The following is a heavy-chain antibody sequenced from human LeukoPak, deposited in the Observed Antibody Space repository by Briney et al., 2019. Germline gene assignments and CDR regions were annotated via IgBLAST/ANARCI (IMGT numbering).Heavy chain of an antibody. D-gene: IGHD2-2*01. CDR1: GGSISSYY. V-gene: IGHV4-59*08. J-gene: IGHJ6*03. CDR3: ARYLRAYYMDV. Sequence: WETLSLTCTVSGGSISSYYWSWIRQPPGKGLEWIGYIYYSGSTNYNPSLKSRVTISVDTSKNQFSLKLSSVTAADTAVYYCARYLRAYYMDVWGKGTTVTVSS. CDR2: IYYSGST.